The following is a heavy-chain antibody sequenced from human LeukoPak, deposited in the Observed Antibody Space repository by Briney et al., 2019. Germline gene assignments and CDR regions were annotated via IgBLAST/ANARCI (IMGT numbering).Heavy chain of an antibody. J-gene: IGHJ6*02. CDR2: ISGYNGNT. CDR3: AREFCSGGGCYYYGMDV. CDR1: GGTFSSYA. Sequence: ASVKVSCMASGGTFSSYATSWVRQAPGQGLEWMGWISGYNGNTNYAQKFQGRVTMTTDTSTSTAYLELRRLRSDDTAIYYCAREFCSGGGCYYYGMDVWGQGTTVTVS. D-gene: IGHD2-15*01. V-gene: IGHV1-18*01.